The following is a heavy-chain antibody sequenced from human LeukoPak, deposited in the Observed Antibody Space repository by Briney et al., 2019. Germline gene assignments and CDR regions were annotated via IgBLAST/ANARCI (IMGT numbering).Heavy chain of an antibody. CDR1: GYTFTSYD. D-gene: IGHD5-12*01. CDR3: AKSHDIVATMS. CDR2: MNPNSGNT. V-gene: IGHV1-8*01. Sequence: ASVKVSCKASGYTFTSYDINWVRQATGQGLEWMGWMNPNSGNTGYAQKFQGRVTMTRNTSISTAYMELSSLRSEDTAVDYCAKSHDIVATMSWGQGALVAVSS. J-gene: IGHJ4*02.